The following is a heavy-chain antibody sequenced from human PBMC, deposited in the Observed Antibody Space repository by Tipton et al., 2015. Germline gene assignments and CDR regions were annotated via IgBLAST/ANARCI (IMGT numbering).Heavy chain of an antibody. CDR1: GGSISSYY. CDR2: IYYSGST. D-gene: IGHD5-12*01. J-gene: IGHJ5*02. CDR3: ATGQVAGWFDP. V-gene: IGHV4-59*12. Sequence: LRLSCTVSGGSISSYYWSWIRQPPGKGLEWIGYIYYSGSTNYNPSLKSRVTISVGTSKNQFSLKLSSMTAADTAVYYCATGQVAGWFDPWGQGTLVTVSS.